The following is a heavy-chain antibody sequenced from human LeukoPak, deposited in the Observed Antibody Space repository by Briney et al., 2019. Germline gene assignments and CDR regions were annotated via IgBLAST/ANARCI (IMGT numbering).Heavy chain of an antibody. V-gene: IGHV4-39*02. CDR3: AREVWAGATRWFDP. Sequence: SETLSLTCTVSGGSIRSSSYYWGWIRQPPGKGLEWIGSIFYSGSTYYNPSLKSRVTMSVDTSKNQFSLKLSSVTAADTAVYYCAREVWAGATRWFDPWGQGTLVTVSS. D-gene: IGHD3-16*01. CDR2: IFYSGST. J-gene: IGHJ5*02. CDR1: GGSIRSSSYY.